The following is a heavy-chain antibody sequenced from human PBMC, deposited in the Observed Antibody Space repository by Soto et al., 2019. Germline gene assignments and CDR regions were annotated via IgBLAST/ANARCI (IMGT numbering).Heavy chain of an antibody. J-gene: IGHJ4*02. D-gene: IGHD3-10*01. CDR1: GFTFSSYG. V-gene: IGHV3-30*03. CDR3: ASTYGSGSYVLDY. CDR2: ISYDGSNK. Sequence: QVQLVESGGGVVQPGRSLRLSCAASGFTFSSYGMHWVRQAPGKGLEWVAVISYDGSNKYYADSVKGRFTISRDNSKNTLYLQMNSLRAEDTAVYYCASTYGSGSYVLDYWGQGTLVTVSP.